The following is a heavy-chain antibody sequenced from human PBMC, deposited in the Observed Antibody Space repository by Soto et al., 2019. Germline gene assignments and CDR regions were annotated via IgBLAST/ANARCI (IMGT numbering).Heavy chain of an antibody. CDR3: ARDRSSGWRLRYYFDY. CDR2: ISYDGSNK. V-gene: IGHV3-30-3*01. Sequence: GSLRLSCAASGFTFSSYAMHWVRQAPGKGLEWVAVISYDGSNKYYADSVKGRFTISRDNSKNTLYLQMNSLRAEDTAVYYCARDRSSGWRLRYYFDYWGQGTLVTVS. CDR1: GFTFSSYA. J-gene: IGHJ4*02. D-gene: IGHD6-19*01.